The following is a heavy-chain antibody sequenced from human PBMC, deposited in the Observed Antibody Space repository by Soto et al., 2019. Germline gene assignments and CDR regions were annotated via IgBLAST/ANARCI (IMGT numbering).Heavy chain of an antibody. J-gene: IGHJ5*02. CDR3: AADPTYGDYVRGTKTVNWFDP. V-gene: IGHV1-58*02. Sequence: SVKVSCKASGFTFTSSAMQWVRQARGQRLEWIGWIVVGSGNTNYAQKFQERVTITRDMSTSTAYMELSSLRSEDTAVYYCAADPTYGDYVRGTKTVNWFDPWGQGTLVTVSS. D-gene: IGHD4-17*01. CDR2: IVVGSGNT. CDR1: GFTFTSSA.